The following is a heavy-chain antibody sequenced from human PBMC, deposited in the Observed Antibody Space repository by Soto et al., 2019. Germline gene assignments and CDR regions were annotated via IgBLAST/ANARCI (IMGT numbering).Heavy chain of an antibody. J-gene: IGHJ6*02. CDR2: IFSGGST. V-gene: IGHV4-31*03. D-gene: IGHD2-21*01. CDR1: GGSITSGGHY. CDR3: ARDRVFQV. Sequence: SETLSLTYTVSGGSITSGGHYWTWIRQHPGKGLEWIGYIFSGGSTYYNPSLKSRVIISLDTSKNQFSLMLSSVTAADTAVYHCARDRVFQVWGQGTTVTVSS.